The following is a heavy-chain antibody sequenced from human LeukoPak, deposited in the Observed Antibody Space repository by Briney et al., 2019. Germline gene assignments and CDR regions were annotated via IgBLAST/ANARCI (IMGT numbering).Heavy chain of an antibody. D-gene: IGHD7-27*01. CDR2: ISGSGEST. Sequence: GGSLRLSCAASGFTFSNYAITWIRQAPGKGLEWVSVISGSGESTYYGDSVKGRFTISRDNSKNTLYLQMNSLRAGDTAVYYCAREHWDFDYWGQGTPVTVSS. CDR3: AREHWDFDY. J-gene: IGHJ4*02. V-gene: IGHV3-23*01. CDR1: GFTFSNYA.